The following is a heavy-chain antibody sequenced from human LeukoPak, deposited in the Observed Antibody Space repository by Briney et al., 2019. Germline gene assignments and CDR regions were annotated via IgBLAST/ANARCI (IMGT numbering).Heavy chain of an antibody. D-gene: IGHD6-6*01. J-gene: IGHJ5*02. CDR1: GYTFTSYD. CDR2: MNPDSGNT. Sequence: ASVKVSCKASGYTFTSYDINWVRQATGQGLEWMGWMNPDSGNTGYAQKFQGRVTMTRNTSISTAYMELSSLRSEDTAVYYCARGRGAARPFEDWFDPWGQGTLVTVSS. CDR3: ARGRGAARPFEDWFDP. V-gene: IGHV1-8*01.